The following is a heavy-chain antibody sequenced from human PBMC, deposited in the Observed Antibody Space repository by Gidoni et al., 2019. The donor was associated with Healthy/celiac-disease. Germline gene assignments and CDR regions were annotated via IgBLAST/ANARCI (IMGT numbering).Heavy chain of an antibody. Sequence: DVQLVQSGAEVKKPGESLRISCKGSGYSFTSYWISWVRQMPGKGLEWMGRIDPSDSYTNYSPSFQGHVTISADKSISTAYLQWSSLKASDTAMYYCARSGAAAGYDYYYYYMDVWGKGTTVTVSS. V-gene: IGHV5-10-1*01. D-gene: IGHD6-13*01. CDR2: IDPSDSYT. CDR3: ARSGAAAGYDYYYYYMDV. J-gene: IGHJ6*03. CDR1: GYSFTSYW.